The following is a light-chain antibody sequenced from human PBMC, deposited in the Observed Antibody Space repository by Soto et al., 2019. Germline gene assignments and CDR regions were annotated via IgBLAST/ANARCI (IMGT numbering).Light chain of an antibody. Sequence: IQMTQSPSSLSASVGDRVTITCRASQRINNHLNWYQQKPGKAPKLLIYAASSLQSGVPSRFSGSGSGTDFTLSISSLQPEDFATYYCQQSYSTPPTFGQGTKVDI. V-gene: IGKV1-39*01. CDR1: QRINNH. J-gene: IGKJ1*01. CDR2: AAS. CDR3: QQSYSTPPT.